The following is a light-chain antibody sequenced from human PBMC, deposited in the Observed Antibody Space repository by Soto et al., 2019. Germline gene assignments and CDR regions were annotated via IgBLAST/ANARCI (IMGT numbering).Light chain of an antibody. V-gene: IGKV3-20*01. Sequence: EIVLTQSPGTLSLSPGERATLSCRASQSVSSSYLAWYQQKPGQAPRLLIYGASSRATGIPDRFSGSGSGTDSSLTISRLEPEDFAVYYCQQYGSSSIFSVGPGTKVDIK. CDR1: QSVSSSY. CDR3: QQYGSSSIFS. CDR2: GAS. J-gene: IGKJ3*01.